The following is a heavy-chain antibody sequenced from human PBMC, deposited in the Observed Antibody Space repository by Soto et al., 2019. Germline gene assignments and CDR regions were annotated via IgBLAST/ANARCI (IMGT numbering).Heavy chain of an antibody. V-gene: IGHV1-2*04. D-gene: IGHD3-3*01. CDR1: GYTFTGYY. CDR3: AREFRVRFLVKGVFDY. J-gene: IGHJ4*02. CDR2: INPNSGGT. Sequence: ASVKVSCKASGYTFTGYYMHWVRQAPGQGLEWMGWINPNSGGTNYAQKFQGWVTMTRDTPISTAYMELSRLRSDDTAVYYCAREFRVRFLVKGVFDYWGQGTLVTVS.